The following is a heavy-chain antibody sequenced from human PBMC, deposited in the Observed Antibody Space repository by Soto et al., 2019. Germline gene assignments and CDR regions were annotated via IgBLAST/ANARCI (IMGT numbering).Heavy chain of an antibody. Sequence: VQVLESGGGLVQPGGSLRLSCAATGFTFSDFAMSWVRQAPGKGLEWVSRIYGGGNGPHYADSVKGRVTISRDNSKNMSYLQMNSLRAEDTAVYYCAKMEGMDPWAYSFDYWGQGTLVTVSS. CDR1: GFTFSDFA. V-gene: IGHV3-23*01. CDR3: AKMEGMDPWAYSFDY. CDR2: IYGGGNGP. D-gene: IGHD2-2*03. J-gene: IGHJ4*02.